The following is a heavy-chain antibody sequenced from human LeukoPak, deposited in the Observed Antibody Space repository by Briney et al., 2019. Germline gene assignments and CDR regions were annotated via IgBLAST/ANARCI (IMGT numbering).Heavy chain of an antibody. V-gene: IGHV3-23*01. CDR2: ISGSGGST. D-gene: IGHD3-10*01. Sequence: GGSLRLSCAASGFTLSSYAMSWVRQAPGKGLEWVSAISGSGGSTYYADSVKGRFTISRDNSKNTLYLQMNSLRAEDTAVYYCARFPRLQYYFDYWGQGTLVTVSS. CDR1: GFTLSSYA. J-gene: IGHJ4*02. CDR3: ARFPRLQYYFDY.